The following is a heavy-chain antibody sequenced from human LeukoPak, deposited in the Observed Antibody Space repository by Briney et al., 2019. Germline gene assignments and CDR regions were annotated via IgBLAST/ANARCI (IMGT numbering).Heavy chain of an antibody. D-gene: IGHD3-10*01. V-gene: IGHV3-23*01. CDR2: ISGSGGST. Sequence: GGSLRLSCAASGFTFSSYAMNWVRQAPGKGLEWVSAISGSGGSTYYADSVKGRFTISRDNSKNTLYLQMNSLRAEDTAVYYCAKGIDGSGRDYYYYGMDVWGKGTTVTVSS. CDR3: AKGIDGSGRDYYYYGMDV. J-gene: IGHJ6*04. CDR1: GFTFSSYA.